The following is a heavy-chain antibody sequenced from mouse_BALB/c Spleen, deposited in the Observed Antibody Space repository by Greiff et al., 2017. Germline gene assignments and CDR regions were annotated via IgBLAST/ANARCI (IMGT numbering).Heavy chain of an antibody. V-gene: IGHV14-3*02. Sequence: VQLQQSGAELVKPGASVKLSCTASGFNIKDTYMHWVKQRPEQGLEWIGRIDPANGNTKYDPKFQGKATITADTSSNTAYLQLSSLTSEDTAVYYCARSTVVVFYAMDYWGQGTSVTVSS. CDR1: GFNIKDTY. CDR3: ARSTVVVFYAMDY. D-gene: IGHD1-1*01. J-gene: IGHJ4*01. CDR2: IDPANGNT.